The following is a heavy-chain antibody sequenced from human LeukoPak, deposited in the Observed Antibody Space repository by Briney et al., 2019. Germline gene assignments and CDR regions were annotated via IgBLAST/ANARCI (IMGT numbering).Heavy chain of an antibody. CDR2: IKDDGSEI. Sequence: PRGSLRLSCVASGFTFRTDWMSWVRQAPGKGPEWVASIKDDGSEIYYVDSVRGRFTISRDNAKNSLYLQMNSLRAEDTAVYYCAREWNWGQGSLVTVSS. J-gene: IGHJ4*02. V-gene: IGHV3-7*01. CDR1: GFTFRTDW. CDR3: AREWN.